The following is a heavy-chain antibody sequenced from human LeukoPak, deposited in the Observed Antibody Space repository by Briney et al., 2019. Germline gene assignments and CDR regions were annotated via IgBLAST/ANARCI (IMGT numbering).Heavy chain of an antibody. Sequence: ASVKVSCMASGYTFTGYYMHWVRQAPGRGLEWMGWINPNSGGTNYAQKFQGRVTMTRDTSISTAYMELSRLRSDDTAVYYCARVRENYGGYTYYYYYGMDVWGQGTTVTVSS. D-gene: IGHD5-12*01. CDR2: INPNSGGT. J-gene: IGHJ6*02. CDR3: ARVRENYGGYTYYYYYGMDV. V-gene: IGHV1-2*02. CDR1: GYTFTGYY.